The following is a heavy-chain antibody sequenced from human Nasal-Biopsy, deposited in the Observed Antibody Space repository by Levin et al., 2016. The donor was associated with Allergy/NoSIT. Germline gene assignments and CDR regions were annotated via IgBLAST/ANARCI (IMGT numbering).Heavy chain of an antibody. V-gene: IGHV3-15*01. CDR3: TLNLPPPLAVTAT. CDR2: IKSKTDGGTA. CDR1: GFTFSVAW. Sequence: GESLKISCAASGFTFSVAWMTWVRRAPGKGLEWVGRIKSKTDGGTADYAAPVKDRFTISRDDSKNMLYLQMNSLRAEDTGVYYCTLNLPPPLAVTATWGRGTPVTVSS. D-gene: IGHD4-17*01. J-gene: IGHJ4*02.